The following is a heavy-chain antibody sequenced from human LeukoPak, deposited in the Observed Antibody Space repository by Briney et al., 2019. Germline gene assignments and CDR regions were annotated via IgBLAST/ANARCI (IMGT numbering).Heavy chain of an antibody. Sequence: ASVKVSCKASGGTFSSYAISWVRQAPGQGLEWMGGIIPIFGTANYAQKFQGRVTITADGSTSTAYMELSSLRSEDTAVYYCARAKNGGKNPGYFQHWGQGTLVTVSS. D-gene: IGHD2-15*01. J-gene: IGHJ1*01. CDR3: ARAKNGGKNPGYFQH. CDR1: GGTFSSYA. V-gene: IGHV1-69*13. CDR2: IIPIFGTA.